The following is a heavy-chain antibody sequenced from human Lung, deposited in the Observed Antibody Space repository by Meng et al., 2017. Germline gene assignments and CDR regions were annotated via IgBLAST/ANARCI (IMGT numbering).Heavy chain of an antibody. CDR1: GFTFSTYE. CDR3: ARLWDFDL. CDR2: ISSRGTTI. Sequence: GESLKISCVASGFTFSTYEMNWVRQAPGKGLEWVAYISSRGTTIYYADSLKGRFTISRDNAKNSLYLQMSSLSAENTAFYYCARLWDFDLWGRGTLVTVSS. J-gene: IGHJ2*01. V-gene: IGHV3-48*03.